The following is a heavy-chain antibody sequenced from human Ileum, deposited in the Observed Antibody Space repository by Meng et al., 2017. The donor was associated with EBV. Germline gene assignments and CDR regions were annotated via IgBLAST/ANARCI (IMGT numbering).Heavy chain of an antibody. V-gene: IGHV4-28*01. CDR2: IYYSGST. J-gene: IGHJ4*02. CDR1: GYSISSTNG. CDR3: ARNVPGTSAYYD. Sequence: QVQLQESGLALVQPPATLSLTCAGSGYSISSTNGWGWIRQPPGKGLEWIGYIYYSGSTSYNPSLKSRVTMSVDTSKNQFSLNLNSVTAVDTAVYYCARNVPGTSAYYDWGQGTLVTVSS. D-gene: IGHD3-22*01.